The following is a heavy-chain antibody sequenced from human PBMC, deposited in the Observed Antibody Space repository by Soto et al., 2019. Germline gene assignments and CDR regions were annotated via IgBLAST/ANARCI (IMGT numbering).Heavy chain of an antibody. V-gene: IGHV3-23*01. CDR3: AKEMSGWYDS. CDR1: EFTFRTYA. Sequence: LRLSCAASEFTFRTYAMSWVRQAPGKGLEWVSTISGSGGRTYYADSVKGRLSISRDNSKNTVFLQMNTLRAEDTAIYYCAKEMSGWYDSWGQGTLVTVSS. D-gene: IGHD3-3*01. CDR2: ISGSGGRT. J-gene: IGHJ5*01.